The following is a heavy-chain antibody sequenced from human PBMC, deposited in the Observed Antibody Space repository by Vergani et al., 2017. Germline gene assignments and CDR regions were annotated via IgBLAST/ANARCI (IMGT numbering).Heavy chain of an antibody. J-gene: IGHJ4*02. Sequence: QVQLVESGGGVVQRGGSLRLSCATSGCTLSNYDMQWIRQGPGKGLEFVAFIQFDGSNQYYADSVKGRFTLSRDFSKNTLYLQMNSLRTGDTATYYCAEHVMGWGIDYWCQGAQVIVSS. D-gene: IGHD3-16*01. V-gene: IGHV3-30*02. CDR2: IQFDGSNQ. CDR3: AEHVMGWGIDY. CDR1: GCTLSNYD.